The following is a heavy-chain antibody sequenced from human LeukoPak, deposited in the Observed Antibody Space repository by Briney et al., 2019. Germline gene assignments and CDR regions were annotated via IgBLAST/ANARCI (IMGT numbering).Heavy chain of an antibody. CDR2: IIPIFGTA. D-gene: IGHD6-6*01. CDR1: GGTFSSYA. CDR3: ARDGQYSSTGYYMDV. Sequence: SVKVSCKASGGTFSSYAISWVRQAPGQGLEWMGRIIPIFGTANYAQKFQGRVTITTDESTSTAYMELSSLRAEDTAVYYCARDGQYSSTGYYMDVWGKGTTVTVSS. J-gene: IGHJ6*03. V-gene: IGHV1-69*05.